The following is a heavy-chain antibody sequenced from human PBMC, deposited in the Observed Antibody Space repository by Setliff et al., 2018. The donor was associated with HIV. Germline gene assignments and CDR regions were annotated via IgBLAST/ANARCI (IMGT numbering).Heavy chain of an antibody. CDR3: TTEKRGSGAYNFDH. D-gene: IGHD5-12*01. V-gene: IGHV3-15*01. CDR1: GFTFKNAW. CDR2: IKSKTDGGTT. J-gene: IGHJ4*02. Sequence: GGSLRLSCAASGFTFKNAWMNWVRQAPGKGLEWIGRIKSKTDGGTTDYAAPVKGRFTISRDDSKSTLYLQLTTLRTEDTGFYYCTTEKRGSGAYNFDHWGQGTLVTVSS.